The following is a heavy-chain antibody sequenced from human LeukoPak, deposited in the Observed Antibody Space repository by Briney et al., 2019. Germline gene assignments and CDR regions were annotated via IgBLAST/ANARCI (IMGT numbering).Heavy chain of an antibody. CDR1: GFTLSSYV. V-gene: IGHV3-23*01. J-gene: IGHJ4*02. Sequence: GGSLRLSCAASGFTLSSYVMSWVRQAPGKGPGWVSAMSHSGESTYYADSVKGRFTIFRDNSKNTLYLEMNSLRAEDTAVYYCAKGRAAGNLDMVFDCWGQGTLVTVSS. D-gene: IGHD6-13*01. CDR3: AKGRAAGNLDMVFDC. CDR2: MSHSGEST.